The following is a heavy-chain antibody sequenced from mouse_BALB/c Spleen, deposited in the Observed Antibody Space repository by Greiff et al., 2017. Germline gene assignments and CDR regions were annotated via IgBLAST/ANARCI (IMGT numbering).Heavy chain of an antibody. CDR1: GYTFTNYW. Sequence: VQLQQSGAELVRPGTSVKISCTASGYTFTNYWLGWVKQRPGHGLEWIGDIYPGGGYTNYTEKFKGKATLTADTSSSTSYLQLSRLTSEDSAVYFCARETRHFDYWGQGTTLTVSS. J-gene: IGHJ2*01. V-gene: IGHV1-63*02. CDR2: IYPGGGYT. CDR3: ARETRHFDY.